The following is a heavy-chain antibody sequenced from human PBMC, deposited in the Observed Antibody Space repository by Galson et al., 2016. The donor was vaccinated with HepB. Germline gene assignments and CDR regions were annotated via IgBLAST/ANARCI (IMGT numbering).Heavy chain of an antibody. Sequence: SETLSLTCTVSGGSISTYYWSWIRQPPGQGLEWIGYIYYSGGTNYDPSLKSRVTISLDTSKNQFSLKLSSVTAADTAVYYCARGEKAAAFVWGQGTLVTVSS. J-gene: IGHJ4*02. CDR1: GGSISTYY. CDR2: IYYSGGT. D-gene: IGHD6-13*01. CDR3: ARGEKAAAFV. V-gene: IGHV4-59*01.